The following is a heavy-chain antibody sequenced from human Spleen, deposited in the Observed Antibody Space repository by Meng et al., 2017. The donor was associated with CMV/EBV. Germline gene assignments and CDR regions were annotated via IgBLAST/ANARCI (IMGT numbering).Heavy chain of an antibody. D-gene: IGHD6-19*01. CDR1: GYTFTGYY. J-gene: IGHJ2*01. CDR2: INPNSGGT. CDR3: ARVEYSSGLDPYWYFDL. Sequence: ASVKVSCKASGYTFTGYYMHWVRQAPGQGLEWMGWINPNSGGTNYAQKFQGRVTMTRDTSISTAYMELSRLRSDDTAVYYCARVEYSSGLDPYWYFDLWAVAPWSPSPQ. V-gene: IGHV1-2*02.